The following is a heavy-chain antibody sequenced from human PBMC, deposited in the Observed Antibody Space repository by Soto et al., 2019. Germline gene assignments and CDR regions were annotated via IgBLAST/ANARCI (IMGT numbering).Heavy chain of an antibody. D-gene: IGHD2-2*01. CDR1: GYDFTAYD. Sequence: ASVKVSCKASGYDFTAYDINWVRQASGQGLEWMGWMNPINGATGSARRFQGRVSMTRNTATGTAYLELTSLRSDDTAVYSCGRGPSPRAPEGATPYYYAMDVCGQGTTLTVSS. J-gene: IGHJ6*02. CDR3: GRGPSPRAPEGATPYYYAMDV. CDR2: MNPINGAT. V-gene: IGHV1-8*02.